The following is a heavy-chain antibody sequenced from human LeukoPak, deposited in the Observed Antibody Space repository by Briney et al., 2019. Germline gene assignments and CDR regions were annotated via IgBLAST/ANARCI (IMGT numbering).Heavy chain of an antibody. Sequence: ASVKVSCKASGYTFTSYYVHWVRQAPGQGLEWMGIINPSGGSTSYAQKFQGRVTMTRDTSTSTVYMELSSLRSEDTAVYYCAGSIAVAGNYFDYWGQGTLVTVSP. D-gene: IGHD6-19*01. V-gene: IGHV1-46*01. CDR1: GYTFTSYY. J-gene: IGHJ4*02. CDR2: INPSGGST. CDR3: AGSIAVAGNYFDY.